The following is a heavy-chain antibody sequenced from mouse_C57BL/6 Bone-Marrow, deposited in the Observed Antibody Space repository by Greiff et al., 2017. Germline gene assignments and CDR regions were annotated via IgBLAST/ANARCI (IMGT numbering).Heavy chain of an antibody. D-gene: IGHD2-4*01. Sequence: QVQLQQSGAELARPWASVKLSCKASGYTFTSYGISWVKQRTGQGLEWIGEIYPRSGNTYYNEKFKGKAILTADKSSSTAYIELLSLTSEDSAVYFCARSIYYDCTWFAYWGQETLVTVAA. CDR1: GYTFTSYG. CDR2: IYPRSGNT. V-gene: IGHV1-81*01. CDR3: ARSIYYDCTWFAY. J-gene: IGHJ3*01.